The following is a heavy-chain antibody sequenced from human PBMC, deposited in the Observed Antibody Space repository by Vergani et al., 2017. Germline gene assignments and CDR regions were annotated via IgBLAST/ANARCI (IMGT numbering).Heavy chain of an antibody. Sequence: EVQLLESGGGLVQPGGSLRLSCAASGFTFSSYAMNWVRQAPGKGLEWVSTIRGSGDNTYYADSVKGRFTISRDNSKNTLYLQMNSLRAEDTAVYYCAVDLAGIPSWGQGTLVTVSS. CDR3: AVDLAGIPS. V-gene: IGHV3-23*01. J-gene: IGHJ4*02. CDR2: IRGSGDNT. CDR1: GFTFSSYA. D-gene: IGHD6-19*01.